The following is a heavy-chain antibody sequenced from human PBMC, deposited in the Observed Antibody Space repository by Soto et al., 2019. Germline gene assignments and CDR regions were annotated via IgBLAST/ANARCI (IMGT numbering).Heavy chain of an antibody. Sequence: EVQLLESGGGLVQPGGSLRLSCAASGCTFNNYAMTWVRQAPGKGLEWVSAISGSGDTAYYADSVRGRFTISRDNSKNTLYLQLNSLRTEDTAVYYCTKRVVEAATPSGKGTYFDHWGQGKLVTVSS. J-gene: IGHJ4*02. CDR3: TKRVVEAATPSGKGTYFDH. D-gene: IGHD2-15*01. V-gene: IGHV3-23*01. CDR1: GCTFNNYA. CDR2: ISGSGDTA.